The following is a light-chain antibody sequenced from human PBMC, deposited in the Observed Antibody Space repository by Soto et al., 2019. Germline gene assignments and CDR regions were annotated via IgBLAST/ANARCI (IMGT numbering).Light chain of an antibody. J-gene: IGKJ1*01. CDR2: DAS. CDR3: QHYDSARWT. CDR1: QSISSTY. Sequence: EIVLTQSPGTRSLSPGERATLSCRASQSISSTYLTWYHQRPGQAPRLLIYDASRRATGIPDRFSGSGSGTDFSLTISRLENEDFAVYYCQHYDSARWTFGLGTKVDIK. V-gene: IGKV3-20*01.